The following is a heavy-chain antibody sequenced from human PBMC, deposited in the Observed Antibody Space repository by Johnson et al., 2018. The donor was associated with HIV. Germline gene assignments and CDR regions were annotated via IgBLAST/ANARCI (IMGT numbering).Heavy chain of an antibody. J-gene: IGHJ3*01. CDR1: GLTVSTNY. V-gene: IGHV3-30*02. CDR3: APAGPDVFDF. D-gene: IGHD6-13*01. Sequence: QVQLVESGGGMVQPGGSLRLSCAASGLTVSTNYMSWVRQAPGKGLEWVAFIQSDGKIKFYADSVKGRFTISRDNSKNTLYLQMNSLRAEDTAVYYCAPAGPDVFDFRGQGTMVTVSS. CDR2: IQSDGKIK.